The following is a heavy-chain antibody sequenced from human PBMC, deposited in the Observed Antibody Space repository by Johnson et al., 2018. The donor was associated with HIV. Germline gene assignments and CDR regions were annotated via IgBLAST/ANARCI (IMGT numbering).Heavy chain of an antibody. J-gene: IGHJ3*02. CDR1: GLTFTNAW. Sequence: VQLVESGGGLVKPGGSLRLSCAASGLTFTNAWMNWVRQAPGKGLQWVANIRQDGGETAYVESVKGRFTISRDNAKNSLYLQMNSLRAEDTAVYYCARGLAADAFDIWGQGTMVTVSS. CDR2: IRQDGGET. CDR3: ARGLAADAFDI. V-gene: IGHV3-7*01. D-gene: IGHD6-13*01.